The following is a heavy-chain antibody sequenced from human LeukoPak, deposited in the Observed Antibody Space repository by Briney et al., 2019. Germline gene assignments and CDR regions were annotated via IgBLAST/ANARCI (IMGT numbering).Heavy chain of an antibody. D-gene: IGHD6-19*01. CDR1: GYRFSNYG. CDR2: ISAYNGDT. J-gene: IGHJ4*02. V-gene: IGHV1-18*01. Sequence: ASVKVSCKASGYRFSNYGITWVRQAPGQGLECMGWISAYNGDTNYAQNFQGRLTMTTDTSTNTAYMELRSLISDDTAVYYCARVGSPDSENSGWKLFFDYWGQGTLVTVSS. CDR3: ARVGSPDSENSGWKLFFDY.